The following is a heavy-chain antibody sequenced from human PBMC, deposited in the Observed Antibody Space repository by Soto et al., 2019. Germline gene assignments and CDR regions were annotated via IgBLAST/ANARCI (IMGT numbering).Heavy chain of an antibody. CDR2: INPSGGST. CDR1: GYTFTSYY. D-gene: IGHD2-2*01. J-gene: IGHJ4*02. CDR3: ARGPPDVWIVLVPAANVYYFDY. V-gene: IGHV1-46*01. Sequence: QVQLVQSGAEVKKPGASVKVSCKASGYTFTSYYMHWVRQAPGQGLEWMGIINPSGGSTSYAQKFQGRVTMTRETSTSTVYMELSSVRSEDTAVYYCARGPPDVWIVLVPAANVYYFDYWGQGTLVTVSS.